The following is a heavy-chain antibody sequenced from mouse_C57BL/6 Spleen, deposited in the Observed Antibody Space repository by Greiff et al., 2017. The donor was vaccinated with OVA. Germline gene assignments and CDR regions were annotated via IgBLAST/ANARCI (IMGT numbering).Heavy chain of an antibody. CDR1: GYTFTDYE. D-gene: IGHD2-10*01. Sequence: QVQLKQSGAELVRPGASVTLSCKASGYTFTDYEMHWVKQTPVHGLEWIGAIDPETGGTAYNQKFKGKAILTADKSSSTAYMELRSLTSEDSAVYYCTTYYPDYWGQGTTLTVSS. CDR3: TTYYPDY. CDR2: IDPETGGT. J-gene: IGHJ2*01. V-gene: IGHV1-15*01.